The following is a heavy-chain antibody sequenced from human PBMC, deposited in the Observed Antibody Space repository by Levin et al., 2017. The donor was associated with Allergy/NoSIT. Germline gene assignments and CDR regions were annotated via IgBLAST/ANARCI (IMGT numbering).Heavy chain of an antibody. Sequence: SCAASGFTFSSYAMSWVRQAPGKGLEWVSAISGSGGSTYYADSVKGRFTISRDNSKNTLYLQMNSLRAEDTAVYYCAKDGYCSSTSCYPADNWFDPWGQGTLVTVSS. D-gene: IGHD2-2*03. CDR2: ISGSGGST. J-gene: IGHJ5*02. CDR3: AKDGYCSSTSCYPADNWFDP. CDR1: GFTFSSYA. V-gene: IGHV3-23*01.